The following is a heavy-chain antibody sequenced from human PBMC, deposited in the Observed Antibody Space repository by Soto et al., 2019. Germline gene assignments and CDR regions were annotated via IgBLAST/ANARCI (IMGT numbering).Heavy chain of an antibody. D-gene: IGHD6-13*01. V-gene: IGHV4-39*01. J-gene: IGHJ5*02. CDR3: ARFAEAGYRSSWYGPNWFDP. CDR2: IYYSGST. Sequence: QLQLQESGPGLVKPTETLSLTCTVSGGSISSSSYYWGWIRQPPGKGLEWIGSIYYSGSTYYNPSLKSRVTISVDTSNNQFSLKLSSVTAAQRSVYYCARFAEAGYRSSWYGPNWFDPWGQGTLVTVSS. CDR1: GGSISSSSYY.